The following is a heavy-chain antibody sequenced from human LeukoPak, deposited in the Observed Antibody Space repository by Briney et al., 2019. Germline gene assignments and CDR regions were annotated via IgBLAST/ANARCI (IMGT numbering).Heavy chain of an antibody. V-gene: IGHV3-21*04. D-gene: IGHD1-26*01. CDR3: AKDLPYLGESY. Sequence: GGSLRLSCAASGFTFSSYSMNWVRQAPGKGLEWVSSISSSSSYIYYADSVKGRFTISRDNSKNTLYPQMNSLRAEDTAVYYCAKDLPYLGESYWGQGTLVTVSS. CDR2: ISSSSSYI. CDR1: GFTFSSYS. J-gene: IGHJ4*02.